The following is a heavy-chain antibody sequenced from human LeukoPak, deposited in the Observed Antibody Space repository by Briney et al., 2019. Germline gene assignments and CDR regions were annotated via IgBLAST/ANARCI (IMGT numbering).Heavy chain of an antibody. V-gene: IGHV3-23*01. CDR3: AHVAGWAAAGTYYFDS. D-gene: IGHD6-13*01. J-gene: IGHJ4*02. CDR2: ISGSGGST. Sequence: GGSLRLSCAASGFTFSSYAMSWVRQAPGKGLEWVSAISGSGGSTYYADSVKGRFTISRDNSKNTLYLQMNSLRAEDTAVYYCAHVAGWAAAGTYYFDSWGQGTLVTVSS. CDR1: GFTFSSYA.